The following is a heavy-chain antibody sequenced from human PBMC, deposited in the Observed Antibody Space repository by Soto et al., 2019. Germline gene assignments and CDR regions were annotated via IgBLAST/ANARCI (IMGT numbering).Heavy chain of an antibody. Sequence: PGGSLRLSCAASGFTFSSYEMNWVRQAPGKGLEWVSYISSSGSTIYYADSVKGRFTISRDNAKNSLYLQMNSLRAEDTAVYYCAXAAVAAAAYHYYYGMDVWGQGTTVTVSS. CDR1: GFTFSSYE. CDR2: ISSSGSTI. D-gene: IGHD6-13*01. J-gene: IGHJ6*02. CDR3: AXAAVAAAAYHYYYGMDV. V-gene: IGHV3-48*03.